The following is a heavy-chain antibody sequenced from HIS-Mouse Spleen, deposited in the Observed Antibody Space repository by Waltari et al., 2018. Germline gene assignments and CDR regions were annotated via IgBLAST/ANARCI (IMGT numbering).Heavy chain of an antibody. CDR3: ARVNSSFDY. CDR1: GGSFRVYY. V-gene: IGHV4-34*01. CDR2: IKHSGST. J-gene: IGHJ4*02. Sequence: QVQLQQWGAGLLKPSETLSLTCAVDGGSFRVYYWRWVRQPQGKGLEWMGEIKHSGSTNYTPSLKSRVTISVDTSKNQFSLKLSSVTAADTAVYYCARVNSSFDYWGQGTLVTVSS. D-gene: IGHD6-13*01.